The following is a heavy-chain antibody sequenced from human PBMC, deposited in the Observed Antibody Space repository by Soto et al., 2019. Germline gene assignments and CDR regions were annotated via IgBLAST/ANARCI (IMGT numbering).Heavy chain of an antibody. Sequence: KPSETLSLTCTVSGGSVSSGSYYWSWIRQPPGKGLEWIGYIYYSGSTNHNPSLKSRVTISVDTSKNQFSLKLSSVTAADTAVYYCGYDFWSGLGLYGMDVWGQGTTVTVSS. CDR2: IYYSGST. J-gene: IGHJ6*02. CDR1: GGSVSSGSYY. CDR3: GYDFWSGLGLYGMDV. D-gene: IGHD3-3*01. V-gene: IGHV4-61*01.